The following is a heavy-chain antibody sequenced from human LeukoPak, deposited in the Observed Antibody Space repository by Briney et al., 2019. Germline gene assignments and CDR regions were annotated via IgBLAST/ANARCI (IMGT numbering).Heavy chain of an antibody. CDR3: AKGSSSWPWGIDY. V-gene: IGHV3-21*04. CDR2: ISSGSGHI. D-gene: IGHD6-13*01. J-gene: IGHJ4*02. Sequence: GGSLRLSCAASGFTFSAYSMNWVRQAPGKGLEWVSFISSGSGHIYYADSLQGRFTISRDNAKNSLYLQMNSLRAEDMALYYCAKGSSSWPWGIDYWGQGTLVTVSS. CDR1: GFTFSAYS.